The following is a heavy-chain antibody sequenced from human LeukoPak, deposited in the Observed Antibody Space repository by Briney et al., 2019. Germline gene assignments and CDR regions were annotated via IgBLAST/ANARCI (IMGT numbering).Heavy chain of an antibody. CDR3: ARQVATKGEWAFDV. CDR1: GYFSTAYY. D-gene: IGHD5-12*01. V-gene: IGHV4-38-2*02. Sequence: SETLSLTCTVSGYFSTAYYWGWIRQPPGKGLEWVASIRHDGHTYYHPSLKSQVSISVDMSRNQFSLKLNSLTAADTAVYYCARQVATKGEWAFDVWGQGTMVTVSS. J-gene: IGHJ3*01. CDR2: IRHDGHT.